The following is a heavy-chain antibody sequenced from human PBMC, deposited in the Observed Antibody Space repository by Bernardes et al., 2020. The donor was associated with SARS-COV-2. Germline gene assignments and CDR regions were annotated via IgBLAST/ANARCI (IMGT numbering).Heavy chain of an antibody. CDR3: ARATGSGAYLIEH. CDR2: ISWNGGST. V-gene: IGHV3-20*04. J-gene: IGHJ1*01. Sequence: GGSLRLSCAASGFTFDDYGMSWVRQAPGKGLEWVSGISWNGGSTDYGDSVKGRFTISRDNAKNSLYLQMNSLKAEDTATYFCARATGSGAYLIEHWGQGTLVSVSS. CDR1: GFTFDDYG. D-gene: IGHD3-10*01.